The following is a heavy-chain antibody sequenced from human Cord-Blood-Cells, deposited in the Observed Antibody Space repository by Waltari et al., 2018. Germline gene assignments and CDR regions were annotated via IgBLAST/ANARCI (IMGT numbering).Heavy chain of an antibody. D-gene: IGHD7-27*01. CDR2: IYYSGST. Sequence: QVQLQESGPGLVKPSETLSLTCPVSGGSISSYYWSWIRQPTGKGLEWIGYIYYSGSTNYNPSLKSRVTISVDTSKNQFSLKLSSVTAADTAVYYCARVDWGLFDIWGQGTMVTVSS. CDR1: GGSISSYY. CDR3: ARVDWGLFDI. V-gene: IGHV4-59*01. J-gene: IGHJ3*02.